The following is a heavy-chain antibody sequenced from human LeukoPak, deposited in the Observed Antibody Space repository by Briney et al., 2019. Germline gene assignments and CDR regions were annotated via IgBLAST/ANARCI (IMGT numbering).Heavy chain of an antibody. J-gene: IGHJ4*02. Sequence: SETLSLTCTVSGGSISSGDYYWSWIRQPPGKGLEWIGYIYYSGSTNYNPSLKSRVTISVDTSKNQFSLKLSSVTAADTAVYYCARARTTGSFGSGGPFDYWGQGTLVTVSS. CDR2: IYYSGST. CDR3: ARARTTGSFGSGGPFDY. V-gene: IGHV4-61*08. D-gene: IGHD3-10*01. CDR1: GGSISSGDYY.